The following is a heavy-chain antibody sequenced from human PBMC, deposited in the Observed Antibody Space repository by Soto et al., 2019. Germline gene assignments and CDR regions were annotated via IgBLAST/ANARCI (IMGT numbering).Heavy chain of an antibody. Sequence: EVQLVESGGGLIQPGESLRLSCAAAGLAVNRNHMTWVRQAPGQGLEWVSVLLGGGSTYYADSVRGRFTVSGDDSKTTFSLHLNSLRVAATAISYCASYSGASGGLDPWGQGTLVTVSS. CDR2: LLGGGST. CDR1: GLAVNRNH. D-gene: IGHD3-10*01. CDR3: ASYSGASGGLDP. V-gene: IGHV3-53*01. J-gene: IGHJ5*02.